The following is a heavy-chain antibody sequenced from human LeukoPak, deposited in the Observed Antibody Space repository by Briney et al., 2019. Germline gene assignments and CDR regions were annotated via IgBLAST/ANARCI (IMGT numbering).Heavy chain of an antibody. V-gene: IGHV3-23*01. CDR2: ISGSGGNT. CDR3: ANRPGGAVTGYFAY. Sequence: GGSLRLSCAASGFTFSSYAMSWVRQAPGKGLEWVSSISGSGGNTFYTDSVKGRFTISRDNSKNTLYLQMNSLRAEDTAVYYCANRPGGAVTGYFAYWGQGTLVTVSS. D-gene: IGHD6-19*01. J-gene: IGHJ4*02. CDR1: GFTFSSYA.